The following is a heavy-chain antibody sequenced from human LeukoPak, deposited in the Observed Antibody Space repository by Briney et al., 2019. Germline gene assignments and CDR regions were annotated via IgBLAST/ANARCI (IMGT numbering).Heavy chain of an antibody. CDR2: IYYSGST. CDR1: GGSISSYY. Sequence: SETLSLTCTVSGGSISSYYWSWVRQPPGKGLEWIGYIYYSGSTNYNPSLKSRVTISVDTSKNQFSLKLSSVTAAETAVYYCARDKGLAAAGHWYFDLWGRGTLVTVSS. J-gene: IGHJ2*01. CDR3: ARDKGLAAAGHWYFDL. D-gene: IGHD6-13*01. V-gene: IGHV4-59*01.